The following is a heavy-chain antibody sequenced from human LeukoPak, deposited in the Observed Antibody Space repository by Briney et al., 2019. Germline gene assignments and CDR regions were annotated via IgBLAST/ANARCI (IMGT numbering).Heavy chain of an antibody. J-gene: IGHJ4*02. V-gene: IGHV1-18*01. Sequence: ASVKVSCKASGYTFTSYGISWVRQAPGQGLEWMGWISAYNGNTNYAQKLQGRVTMTTDTSTSTAYMELRSLRSDDTAVYYCAGGYSSSWHTYYYDSSGYAPDYWGQGTLVTVSS. CDR2: ISAYNGNT. CDR3: AGGYSSSWHTYYYDSSGYAPDY. D-gene: IGHD3-22*01. CDR1: GYTFTSYG.